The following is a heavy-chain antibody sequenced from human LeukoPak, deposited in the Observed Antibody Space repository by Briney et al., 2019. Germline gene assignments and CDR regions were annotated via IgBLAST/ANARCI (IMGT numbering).Heavy chain of an antibody. CDR2: IYYSGIT. J-gene: IGHJ6*03. V-gene: IGHV4-59*01. CDR1: GGSISSYY. Sequence: PSGTLSLTCTVSGGSISSYYWSWIRQPPGKGLEWIGYIYYSGITNYNPSLKSRVTISVDTSKNQFSLKLGSVTAADTAVYYCARVGWDDYYYYMDVWGKGTTVTVSS. D-gene: IGHD1-26*01. CDR3: ARVGWDDYYYYMDV.